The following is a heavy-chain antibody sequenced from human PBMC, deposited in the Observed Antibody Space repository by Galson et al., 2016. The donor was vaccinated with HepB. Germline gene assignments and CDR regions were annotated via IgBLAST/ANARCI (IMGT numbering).Heavy chain of an antibody. J-gene: IGHJ4*02. CDR2: IYPGDSDT. Sequence: QSGAEVKTPGESLKISCKGSGYSFTNYWIAWVRQMPGKGLEWMGIIYPGDSDTKYSPSFQGPVTISADNSISTAYLQWSSLKASDTAMYYCARTVSIAAAGGADYWGRGTLVTVSS. CDR1: GYSFTNYW. V-gene: IGHV5-51*01. CDR3: ARTVSIAAAGGADY. D-gene: IGHD6-13*01.